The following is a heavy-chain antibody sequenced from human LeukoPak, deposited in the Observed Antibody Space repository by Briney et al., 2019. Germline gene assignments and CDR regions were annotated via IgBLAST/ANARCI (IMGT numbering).Heavy chain of an antibody. J-gene: IGHJ6*02. Sequence: PGGSLRLSCAASGFTFSSYGMHWVRQAPGKGLEWVAVISDDGSNKYYADSVKGRFTISRDNSKNTLYLQMNSLRAEDTAVYYCAKDLPDVVVTATALYYYYGMDVWGQGTTVTVSS. CDR1: GFTFSSYG. D-gene: IGHD2-21*02. CDR2: ISDDGSNK. CDR3: AKDLPDVVVTATALYYYYGMDV. V-gene: IGHV3-30*18.